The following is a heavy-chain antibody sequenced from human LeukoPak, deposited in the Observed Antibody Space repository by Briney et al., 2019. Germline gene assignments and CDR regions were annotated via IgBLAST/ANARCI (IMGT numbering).Heavy chain of an antibody. CDR2: IYYSGTT. J-gene: IGHJ4*02. CDR1: GASINTYY. Sequence: VKPSETLSLTCPVSGASINTYYWSWIRQPPGKGLEWIGYIYYSGTTSYNPSLKTRVTISIDTSKNQFSLKLSSVTAPDTAVYYCARVLRPMASQYYFDYWGQGTLVTVSS. D-gene: IGHD3-10*01. V-gene: IGHV4-59*01. CDR3: ARVLRPMASQYYFDY.